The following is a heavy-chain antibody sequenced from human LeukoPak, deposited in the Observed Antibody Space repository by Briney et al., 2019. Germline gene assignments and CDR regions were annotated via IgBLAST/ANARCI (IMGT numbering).Heavy chain of an antibody. V-gene: IGHV3-21*01. CDR1: GFTFDNYN. CDR3: ARSAGGHYFDY. Sequence: PGGSLRLSCAASGFTFDNYNMNWVRQAPGKGLEWVSSISSGTNYIFEADSVKGRFTVTKDTALNSLSLQMNSLRADDTAVYYCARSAGGHYFDYWDQGTLVTVSS. J-gene: IGHJ4*02. D-gene: IGHD2-8*02. CDR2: ISSGTNYI.